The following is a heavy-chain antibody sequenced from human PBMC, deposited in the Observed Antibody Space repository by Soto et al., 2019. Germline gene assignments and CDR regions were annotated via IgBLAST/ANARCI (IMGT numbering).Heavy chain of an antibody. V-gene: IGHV3-33*01. J-gene: IGHJ2*01. CDR2: TWYDGSNK. CDR3: ASVHQIAVAGTRFGYFDL. D-gene: IGHD6-19*01. Sequence: QVQLEESGGGVVQPGRSLRLSCATSGFTFSSYGMHWVRQAPGKGLEWVAVTWYDGSNKYYADSVKGRFTISRDNSKTTLYLQKNGLGDEDTAVYYRASVHQIAVAGTRFGYFDLWGRGALVTVFS. CDR1: GFTFSSYG.